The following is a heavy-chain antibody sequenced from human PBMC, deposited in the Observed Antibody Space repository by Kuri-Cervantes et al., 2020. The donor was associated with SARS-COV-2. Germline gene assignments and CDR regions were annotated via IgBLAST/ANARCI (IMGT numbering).Heavy chain of an antibody. V-gene: IGHV3-23*01. J-gene: IGHJ4*02. CDR2: ISGSGGST. CDR3: AKDRVYCSGGSCPLYY. D-gene: IGHD2-15*01. CDR1: GFTFSSYG. Sequence: GESLKISCAASGFTFSSYGMHWVRQAPGKGLEWASAISGSGGSTYYADSVKGRFTISRDNSKNTLYLQMNSLRAEDTAVYYCAKDRVYCSGGSCPLYYWGQGTLVTVSS.